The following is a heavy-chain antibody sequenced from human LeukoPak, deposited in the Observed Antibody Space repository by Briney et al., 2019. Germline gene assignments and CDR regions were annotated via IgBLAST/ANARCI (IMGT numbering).Heavy chain of an antibody. CDR2: FDPEDGET. CDR3: AKDAPYYDFWSGYNTIGEDWFDP. J-gene: IGHJ5*02. V-gene: IGHV1-24*01. D-gene: IGHD3-3*01. CDR1: GYTLTELS. Sequence: ASVKVSCKVSGYTLTELSMHWVRQAPGKGLEWMGGFDPEDGETIYAQKFQGRVTMTEDTSTDTAYMELSSLRSEDTAVYYCAKDAPYYDFWSGYNTIGEDWFDPWGQGTLVTVSS.